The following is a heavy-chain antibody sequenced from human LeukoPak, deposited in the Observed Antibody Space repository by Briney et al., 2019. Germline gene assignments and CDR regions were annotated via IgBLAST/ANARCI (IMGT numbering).Heavy chain of an antibody. D-gene: IGHD1-26*01. CDR1: GASVSRGGYY. CDR2: TSYGGGA. CDR3: ATAEWENFYFDS. Sequence: SETLSLTCTVSGASVSRGGYYWSWIRQHPGKGLEWIGFTSYGGGAYYNPSLMSRITMSVDPSQNQFSLKLRDVTAADTAVYFCATAEWENFYFDSWGQGALVAVTS. J-gene: IGHJ4*02. V-gene: IGHV4-31*03.